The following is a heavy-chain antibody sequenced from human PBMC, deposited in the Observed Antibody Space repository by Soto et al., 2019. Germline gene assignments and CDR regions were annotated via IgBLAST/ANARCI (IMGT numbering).Heavy chain of an antibody. CDR3: AREGGSVLDY. CDR2: ISAYNGNT. Sequence: QVXLXXXXXXVKXPGXSVKVXXKASGYTXTSYGISWVRXXPGQGLEWMGWISAYNGNTNYAQKLQGRVTMTTDTSTSTAYMELRSLRSDDTAVYYCAREGGSVLDYWGQGTLVTVSS. V-gene: IGHV1-18*01. CDR1: GYTXTSYG. J-gene: IGHJ4*02. D-gene: IGHD2-15*01.